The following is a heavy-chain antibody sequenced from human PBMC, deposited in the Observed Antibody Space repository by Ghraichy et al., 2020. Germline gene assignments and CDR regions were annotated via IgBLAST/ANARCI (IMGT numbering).Heavy chain of an antibody. Sequence: GGSLRLSCAASGFTFSSYEMNWVRQAPGKGLEWVSYISSSGSTIYYADSVKGRFTISRDNAKNSLYLQMNSLRAEDTAVYYCARGSCSSTSCYYYYYYGMDVWGQGTTVTVSS. V-gene: IGHV3-48*03. D-gene: IGHD2-2*01. CDR2: ISSSGSTI. CDR1: GFTFSSYE. CDR3: ARGSCSSTSCYYYYYYGMDV. J-gene: IGHJ6*02.